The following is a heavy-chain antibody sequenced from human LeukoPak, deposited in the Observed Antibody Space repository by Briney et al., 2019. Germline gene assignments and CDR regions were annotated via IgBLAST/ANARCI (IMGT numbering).Heavy chain of an antibody. Sequence: PSETLSLTCIVPGGSISSSAYFWGWIRQPPGKGLEWIGEINHSGSTNYNPSLKSRVTISVDTSKNQFSLKLSSVTAADTAVYYCRAAGSPPHDAFDIWGQGTMVTVSS. CDR3: RAAGSPPHDAFDI. CDR1: GGSISSSAYF. D-gene: IGHD6-13*01. V-gene: IGHV4-39*07. J-gene: IGHJ3*02. CDR2: INHSGST.